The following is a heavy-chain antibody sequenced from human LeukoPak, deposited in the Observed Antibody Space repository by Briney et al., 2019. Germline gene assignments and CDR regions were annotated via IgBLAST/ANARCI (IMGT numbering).Heavy chain of an antibody. CDR2: IYYSGST. D-gene: IGHD2-2*01. J-gene: IGHJ6*02. CDR1: GGSISSSSYY. CDR3: ARWPIVPAATGYYYGMDV. Sequence: KPSETLSLTCTVSGGSISSSSYYWGWIRQPPGKGLEWIGSIYYSGSTYYNPSLKSRVTISVDTSKNQFSLKLSSVTAADTAVYYCARWPIVPAATGYYYGMDVWGQGTTVTVSS. V-gene: IGHV4-39*07.